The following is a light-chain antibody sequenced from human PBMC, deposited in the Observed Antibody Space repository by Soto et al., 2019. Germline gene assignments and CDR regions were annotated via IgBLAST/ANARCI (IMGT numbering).Light chain of an antibody. V-gene: IGKV1-33*01. CDR1: HDITSY. J-gene: IGKJ3*01. CDR2: DAS. CDR3: QHCDYLPI. Sequence: DIQMTQSPSSLSASVGDRVTITCQASHDITSYLNWYQHKPGKAPKLLIYDASILDAGVPPRFSGSGSGTDFTLTISSLQPEDVATYYCQHCDYLPIFGPGTTVDFK.